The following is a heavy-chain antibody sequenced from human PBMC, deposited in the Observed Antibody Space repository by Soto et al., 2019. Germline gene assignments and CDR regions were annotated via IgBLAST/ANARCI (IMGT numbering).Heavy chain of an antibody. CDR2: IYYSGST. D-gene: IGHD6-19*01. J-gene: IGHJ6*02. V-gene: IGHV4-59*01. CDR1: GGSISNYY. Sequence: SETLSLTCTVSGGSISNYYWSWIRLPPGKGLEWIGHIYYSGSTKYNPSLKSRGTISVDTSKNQFSLKLSSVTAADTAVYYCARVGAEAGASIYYYYGMDVWGQGTTVT. CDR3: ARVGAEAGASIYYYYGMDV.